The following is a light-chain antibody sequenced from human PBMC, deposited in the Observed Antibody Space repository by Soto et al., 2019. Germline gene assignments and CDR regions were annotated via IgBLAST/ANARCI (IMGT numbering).Light chain of an antibody. CDR2: GAS. CDR3: QQYAGSPRT. CDR1: QSVSSTH. Sequence: EIVLTQSPGTLSLSPGERATLSCRASQSVSSTHLAWYQQKPGQAPRLLIHGASSRATGIPDRFSGSGSGTDFTLTISRLELEDFAVYYCQQYAGSPRTFGQGTKVEIK. J-gene: IGKJ1*01. V-gene: IGKV3-20*01.